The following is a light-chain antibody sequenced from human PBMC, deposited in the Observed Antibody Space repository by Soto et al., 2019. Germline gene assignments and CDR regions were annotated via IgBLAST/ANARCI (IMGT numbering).Light chain of an antibody. CDR2: DVS. Sequence: QSVLTQPASVSGSPGQSITISCTGTSSDVGGYNYVSWYQQHPGKAPKLMIYDVSNRPSGVFNRFSGSKSGNTASLTISGLQAEDGADYYCSSYTSSTRHVFGTGTKVTVL. CDR1: SSDVGGYNY. V-gene: IGLV2-14*01. J-gene: IGLJ1*01. CDR3: SSYTSSTRHV.